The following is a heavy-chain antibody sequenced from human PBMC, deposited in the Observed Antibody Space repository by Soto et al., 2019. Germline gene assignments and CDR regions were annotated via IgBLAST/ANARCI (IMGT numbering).Heavy chain of an antibody. CDR1: GGSISSSSYY. D-gene: IGHD3-16*01. CDR2: IYYSGST. CDR3: ARHDRGLHLGELRIFDY. V-gene: IGHV4-39*01. J-gene: IGHJ4*02. Sequence: SETLSLTCTVSGGSISSSSYYWGWIRQPPGKGLEWIGSIYYSGSTYYNPSLKSRVTISVDTSKNQFSLKLSSVTAADTAVYYCARHDRGLHLGELRIFDYWGQGTLVTVSS.